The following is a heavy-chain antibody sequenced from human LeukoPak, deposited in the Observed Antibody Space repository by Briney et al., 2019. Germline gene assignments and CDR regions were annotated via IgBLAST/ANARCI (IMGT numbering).Heavy chain of an antibody. CDR2: ISNDGSNK. Sequence: GGSLRLSCAASGFTFSRYAMHWDRQAPGKGLEWVAVISNDGSNKYYADSVKGRFTISRDKSKNTLYLQMNSLRAEDTAVYYCARAESSGWGGYYGMDVWGQGTTVTVSS. V-gene: IGHV3-30-3*01. CDR3: ARAESSGWGGYYGMDV. CDR1: GFTFSRYA. D-gene: IGHD6-19*01. J-gene: IGHJ6*02.